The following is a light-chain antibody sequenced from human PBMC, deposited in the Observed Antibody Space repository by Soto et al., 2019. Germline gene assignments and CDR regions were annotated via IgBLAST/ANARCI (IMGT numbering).Light chain of an antibody. Sequence: EIVLTQSPGTLSLSPGERATLSCRASQSVSSTYLAWYPQKPGQAPRLLISGASSRASGTPDRFSGSWSGTDFTLTISRVEPEDFAVYYCQHYGSSSWTFGQGTRVDI. CDR1: QSVSSTY. V-gene: IGKV3-20*01. CDR3: QHYGSSSWT. CDR2: GAS. J-gene: IGKJ1*01.